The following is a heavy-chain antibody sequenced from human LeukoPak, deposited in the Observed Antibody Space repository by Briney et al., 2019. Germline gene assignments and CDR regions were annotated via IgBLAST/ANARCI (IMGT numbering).Heavy chain of an antibody. V-gene: IGHV3-21*06. J-gene: IGHJ4*02. Sequence: GGSLRLSCAASGFTFSSYWMNWVRQAPGKGLEWVSSINGGGNTFYADSVKGRFAISRDNAKNSLYLQMNGLRAEDTAVYYCARDPAEADCWGQGTLVTVSS. CDR1: GFTFSSYW. CDR3: ARDPAEADC. CDR2: INGGGNT.